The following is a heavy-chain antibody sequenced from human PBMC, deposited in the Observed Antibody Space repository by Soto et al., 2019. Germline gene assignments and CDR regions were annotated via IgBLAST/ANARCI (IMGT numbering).Heavy chain of an antibody. Sequence: QVQLMQSGAEVRKPGASVRLSCKASGYTFTNCYLHWVRQAPGQGLEWMGIINPNDGSTTYPQKFQGRVTMTRDTSTSTVYMELGSLRSEDTAVYFCARDLPTVLTLSQTYYGMDVWGQGTTVTVSS. CDR2: INPNDGST. CDR3: ARDLPTVLTLSQTYYGMDV. J-gene: IGHJ6*02. D-gene: IGHD4-17*01. V-gene: IGHV1-46*03. CDR1: GYTFTNCY.